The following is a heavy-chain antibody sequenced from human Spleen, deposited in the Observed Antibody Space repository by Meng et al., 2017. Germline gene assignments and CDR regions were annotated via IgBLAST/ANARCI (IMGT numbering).Heavy chain of an antibody. CDR3: ARDVEGFYYDSSGYLDY. CDR1: GFTFSSYS. V-gene: IGHV3-21*01. D-gene: IGHD3-22*01. Sequence: GESLKISCAASGFTFSSYSMNWVRQAPGKGLEWVSSISSSSSYIYYADSVKGRFTISRDNAKNSLYLQMNSLRAEDTAVYYCARDVEGFYYDSSGYLDYWGQGTLVTVSS. CDR2: ISSSSSYI. J-gene: IGHJ4*02.